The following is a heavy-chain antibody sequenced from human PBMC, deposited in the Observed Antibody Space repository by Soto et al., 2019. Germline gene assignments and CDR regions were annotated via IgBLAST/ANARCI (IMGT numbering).Heavy chain of an antibody. CDR2: IYYSGST. J-gene: IGHJ3*02. D-gene: IGHD3-10*01. CDR3: ARHFQYYYGSGSYSPGAFDI. Sequence: PSETLSLTCTVSGGSISSSSYYWGWIRQPPGKGLEWIGSIYYSGSTYYNPSLKSRVTISVDTSKNQFSLKLSSVTAADTAVYYCARHFQYYYGSGSYSPGAFDIWGQGTMVT. V-gene: IGHV4-39*01. CDR1: GGSISSSSYY.